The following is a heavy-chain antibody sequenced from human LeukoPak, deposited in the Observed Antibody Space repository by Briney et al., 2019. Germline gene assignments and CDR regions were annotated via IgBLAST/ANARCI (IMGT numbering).Heavy chain of an antibody. J-gene: IGHJ6*02. CDR3: AREHEGAAYYYYGMDV. CDR2: ISSSSSYI. CDR1: GFTFSSYS. V-gene: IGHV3-21*01. D-gene: IGHD6-13*01. Sequence: GGSLRLSCAASGFTFSSYSMNWVRQAPGKGLEWVSSISSSSSYIYYADSVKGRFTTSRDNAKNSLYLQMNSLRAEDTAVYYCAREHEGAAYYYYGMDVWGQGTTVTVSS.